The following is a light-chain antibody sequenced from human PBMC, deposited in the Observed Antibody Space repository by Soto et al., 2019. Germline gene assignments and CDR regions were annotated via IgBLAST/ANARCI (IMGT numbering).Light chain of an antibody. V-gene: IGKV3-20*01. Sequence: ELVLTQSPGTLSLSPGARAALSCKASQTILSNLAWYQQKPGQAPRLLIYGASTRATGIPARFSGSGSGTDFTLTISRLEPEDFAVYYCQQYGSSGTFGQGTKVDIK. CDR1: QTILSN. CDR2: GAS. J-gene: IGKJ1*01. CDR3: QQYGSSGT.